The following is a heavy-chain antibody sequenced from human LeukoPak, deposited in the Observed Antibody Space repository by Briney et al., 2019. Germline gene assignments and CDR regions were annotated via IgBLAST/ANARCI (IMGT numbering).Heavy chain of an antibody. CDR2: ISGSGGST. Sequence: GGSLRLSCAASGFTFSSYAMSWVRQAPGKGLEWVSAISGSGGSTYYADSVKGRFTISRDNSKNTLYLQMNSLRAEDTAVYYCAKDMGQEGVITIYYYMDVWGKGTTVTISS. J-gene: IGHJ6*03. CDR3: AKDMGQEGVITIYYYMDV. V-gene: IGHV3-23*01. CDR1: GFTFSSYA. D-gene: IGHD3-10*01.